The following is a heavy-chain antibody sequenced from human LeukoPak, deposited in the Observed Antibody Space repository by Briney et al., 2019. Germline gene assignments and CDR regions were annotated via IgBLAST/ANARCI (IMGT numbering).Heavy chain of an antibody. CDR2: IYYSGNT. CDR1: GGSISSSSYY. J-gene: IGHJ4*02. CDR3: ATPGLARAY. Sequence: PSETLSLTCTVSGGSISSSSYYWGWIRQPPGKGLEWIGSIYYSGNTHYNASLKSRVTISGDTSKNQFSLILSSVTAADTAVYYCATPGLARAYWGQGTLVTVSS. V-gene: IGHV4-39*01.